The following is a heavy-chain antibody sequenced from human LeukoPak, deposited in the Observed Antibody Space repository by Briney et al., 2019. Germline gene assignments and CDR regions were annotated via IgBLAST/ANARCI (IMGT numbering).Heavy chain of an antibody. CDR3: AKGSLRYDPYYYAMDV. CDR1: GFTFSSYA. D-gene: IGHD3-3*01. Sequence: GRSLRLSCAASGFTFSSYAMNWVRQAPGKGLEWVSVISAGGATTYCADSVKGRFTISRDNSKNTLDLQMNSLRAEDTAVYYCAKGSLRYDPYYYAMDVWGQGTTVTVSS. V-gene: IGHV3-23*01. CDR2: ISAGGATT. J-gene: IGHJ6*02.